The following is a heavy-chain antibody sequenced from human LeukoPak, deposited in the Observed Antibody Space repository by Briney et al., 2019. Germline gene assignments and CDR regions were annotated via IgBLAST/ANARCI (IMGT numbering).Heavy chain of an antibody. CDR1: GYTFTSYG. D-gene: IGHD3-3*01. V-gene: IGHV1-18*01. CDR2: ISAYNGNT. Sequence: GASVKVSCKASGYTFTSYGISWVRQAPGQGLEWMGWISAYNGNTNYAQKLQGRVTMTTDTSTSTAYMELRSLRSDDTAVYYCARGRRKTTKDYDFWSGYNWFDPWGQGTLVTVSS. J-gene: IGHJ5*02. CDR3: ARGRRKTTKDYDFWSGYNWFDP.